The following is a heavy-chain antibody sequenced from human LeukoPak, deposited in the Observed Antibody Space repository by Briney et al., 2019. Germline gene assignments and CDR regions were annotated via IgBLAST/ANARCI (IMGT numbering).Heavy chain of an antibody. Sequence: PGRSLRLSCAASGFTFSSYSMNWVRQAPGKGLEWVSSISSSSSYIYYADSVKGRFTISRDNAKNSLYLQMNSLRAEDTAVYYCSRTFGGVIVMEGFDYWGQGTLVTVSS. V-gene: IGHV3-21*01. D-gene: IGHD3-16*02. J-gene: IGHJ4*02. CDR3: SRTFGGVIVMEGFDY. CDR1: GFTFSSYS. CDR2: ISSSSSYI.